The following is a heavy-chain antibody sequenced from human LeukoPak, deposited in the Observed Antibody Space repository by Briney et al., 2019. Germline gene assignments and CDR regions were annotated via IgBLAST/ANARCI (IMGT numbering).Heavy chain of an antibody. CDR3: ARYIAVAGSHYFYGMDF. J-gene: IGHJ6*02. Sequence: GGSLRLSCAASGFTFSSYAMSWVRQAPGKGLEWVSAISGSGGSTYYADSVKGRFTISRDNSKNTLFLQMNSLRAEDTAVYYCARYIAVAGSHYFYGMDFWGQGTTVTVSS. CDR1: GFTFSSYA. D-gene: IGHD6-19*01. CDR2: ISGSGGST. V-gene: IGHV3-23*01.